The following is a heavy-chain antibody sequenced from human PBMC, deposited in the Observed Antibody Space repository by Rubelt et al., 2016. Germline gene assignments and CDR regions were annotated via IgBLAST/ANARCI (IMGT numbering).Heavy chain of an antibody. Sequence: SYAQKFQGRVTMTRDTSTSTVYMELSSLRSEDTAVYYCARDVGTFGVVIPMLNWGQGTLVTVSS. V-gene: IGHV1-46*01. CDR3: ARDVGTFGVVIPMLN. J-gene: IGHJ4*02. D-gene: IGHD3-3*01.